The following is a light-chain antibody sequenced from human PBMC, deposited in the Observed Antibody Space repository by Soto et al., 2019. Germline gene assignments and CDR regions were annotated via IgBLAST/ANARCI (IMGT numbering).Light chain of an antibody. J-gene: IGLJ1*01. CDR1: SRDVGAYNY. V-gene: IGLV2-8*01. CDR3: SSYTNINTRACV. CDR2: EVS. Sequence: QSALTQPPSASGSPGQSVTMSCTGTSRDVGAYNYVSWYQQHPGKGPKLIIYEVSKRPSGVPDRFSGSKSGNTASLTVSGLQSEDAADYYCSSYTNINTRACVFGTGTKLTVL.